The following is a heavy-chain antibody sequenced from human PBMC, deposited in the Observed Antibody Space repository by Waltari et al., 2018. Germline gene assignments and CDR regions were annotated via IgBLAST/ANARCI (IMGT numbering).Heavy chain of an antibody. D-gene: IGHD6-19*01. CDR1: GFTFSSYW. CDR3: ARVTGYSSGWSWDY. CDR2: IKHDGRGK. Sequence: EVQLVESGGGLVQPGGSLRLSCAASGFTFSSYWMSWVRQAPGKGLEWVANIKHDGRGKYYVDSVKGRFTISRDNAKNSLYLQMNSLRAEDTAVYYCARVTGYSSGWSWDYWGQGTLVTVSS. J-gene: IGHJ4*02. V-gene: IGHV3-7*03.